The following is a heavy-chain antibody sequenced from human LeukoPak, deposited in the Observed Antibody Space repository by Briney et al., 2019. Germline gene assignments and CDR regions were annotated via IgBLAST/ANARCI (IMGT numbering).Heavy chain of an antibody. V-gene: IGHV3-21*01. J-gene: IGHJ5*02. CDR1: GFTFSSYS. CDR2: ISSSSSYI. Sequence: GGSLRLSCAASGFTFSSYSMNWVRQAPGKGLEWVSSISSSSSYIYYADSVKGRFTISRGNAKNSLYLQMNSLRAEDTAVYYCARDLTSIAAAGYNWFDPWGQGTLVTVSS. D-gene: IGHD6-13*01. CDR3: ARDLTSIAAAGYNWFDP.